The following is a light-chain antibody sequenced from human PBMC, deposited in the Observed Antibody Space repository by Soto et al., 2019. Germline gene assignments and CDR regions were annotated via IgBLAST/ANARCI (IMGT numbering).Light chain of an antibody. CDR1: QSVSSN. V-gene: IGKV3-15*01. CDR3: QQYKNWPPLT. CDR2: GAS. Sequence: ELVWTQSPATLSLSPGERATLSCRASQSVSSNLAWYQQKPCQAPRLLIYGASTRATGIPARFSGSGSGTEFTLTISSLQSEDFAVYYCQQYKNWPPLTFGGGTKLDIK. J-gene: IGKJ4*01.